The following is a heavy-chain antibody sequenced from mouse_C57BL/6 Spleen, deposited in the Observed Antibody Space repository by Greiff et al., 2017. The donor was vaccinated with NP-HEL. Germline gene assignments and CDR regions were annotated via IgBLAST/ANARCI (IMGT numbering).Heavy chain of an antibody. CDR1: GYTFTDYY. Sequence: EVQLQQSGPELVKPGASVKISCKASGYTFTDYYMNWVKQSHGKSLEWIGDINPNNGGTSYNQKFKGKATLTVDKSSSTAYMELRSLTSEDSAVYYCARAPVVADWYFDVWGTGTTVTVSS. CDR2: INPNNGGT. J-gene: IGHJ1*03. CDR3: ARAPVVADWYFDV. V-gene: IGHV1-26*01. D-gene: IGHD1-1*01.